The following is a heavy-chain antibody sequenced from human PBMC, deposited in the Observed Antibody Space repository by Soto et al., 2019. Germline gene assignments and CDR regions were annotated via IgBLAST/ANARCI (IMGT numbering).Heavy chain of an antibody. CDR3: AKDYNLFYDMDV. D-gene: IGHD3-10*01. CDR2: ISYDGSNK. CDR1: GFTFSSYG. Sequence: GGSLRLSCAASGFTFSSYGMHWVRQAPGKGLEWVAVISYDGSNKYYADSVKGRFTISRDNSKNTLYLQMNSLRAEDTAVYYCAKDYNLFYDMDVWGQGTTVTVSS. V-gene: IGHV3-30*18. J-gene: IGHJ6*02.